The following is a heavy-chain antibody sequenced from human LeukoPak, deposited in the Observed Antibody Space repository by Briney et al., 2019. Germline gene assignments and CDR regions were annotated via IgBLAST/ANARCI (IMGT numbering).Heavy chain of an antibody. D-gene: IGHD3-16*01. V-gene: IGHV3-33*01. CDR1: GFTFSSYG. J-gene: IGHJ3*02. CDR3: ARGLIMARDDAFDI. Sequence: PGGSLRLSCAASGFTFSSYGMHWVRQAPGKGLEWVAVIWYDGSNKYYADSVKGRFTISRDNSKNTLYLQMNSLRVEDTAVYYCARGLIMARDDAFDIWGQGTMVTVSS. CDR2: IWYDGSNK.